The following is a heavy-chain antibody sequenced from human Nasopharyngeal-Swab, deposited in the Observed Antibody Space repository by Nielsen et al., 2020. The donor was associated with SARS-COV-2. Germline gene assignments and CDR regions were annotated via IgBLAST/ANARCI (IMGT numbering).Heavy chain of an antibody. V-gene: IGHV3-21*01. Sequence: GSLKISCAASGFTFSLFTMSWVRQTPGKGLECVASISSSSANIHYGDSVKGRFTISRDNAKKSLYLQMNSLTDEDTAVYYCASRRHWGQGTLVTVTS. CDR3: ASRRH. CDR1: GFTFSLFT. CDR2: ISSSSANI. J-gene: IGHJ4*02.